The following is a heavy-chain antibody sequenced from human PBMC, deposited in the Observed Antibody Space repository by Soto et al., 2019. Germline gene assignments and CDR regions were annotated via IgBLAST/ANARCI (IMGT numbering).Heavy chain of an antibody. D-gene: IGHD3-22*01. CDR1: GGSISSYY. Sequence: SETLSLTCTVSGGSISSYYWSWIRQPPGKGLEWIGYIYYSGSTNYNPSLKSRVTISVDTSKNQFSLKLSSVTAADTAVYYCARASGSYDSSVRRRRDFDYWGQGTLVTV. V-gene: IGHV4-59*01. CDR2: IYYSGST. J-gene: IGHJ4*02. CDR3: ARASGSYDSSVRRRRDFDY.